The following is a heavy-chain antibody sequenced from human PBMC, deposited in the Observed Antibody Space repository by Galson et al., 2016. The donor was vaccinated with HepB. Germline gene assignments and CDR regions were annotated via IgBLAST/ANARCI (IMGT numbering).Heavy chain of an antibody. V-gene: IGHV3-15*01. CDR2: IKSSRDGGTI. D-gene: IGHD3-10*01. Sequence: SLRLSCAASGFTFNTPWMSWVRQAPGKGLEWVGRIKSSRDGGTIDYAASVKGRFTISRDDSKNMLYVQMNSLKMEDTAVYYCTAQLWPLFYFDYWGPGSLVAVSS. CDR3: TAQLWPLFYFDY. J-gene: IGHJ4*02. CDR1: GFTFNTPW.